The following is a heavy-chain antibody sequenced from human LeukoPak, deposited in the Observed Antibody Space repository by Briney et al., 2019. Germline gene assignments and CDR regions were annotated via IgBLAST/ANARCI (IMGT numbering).Heavy chain of an antibody. Sequence: SETLSLTCTVSGCSISSYYWSWIRQPPGKGLERNGNIYNSGNTHYTPSSKSRATISVDRSKNQFHLKLRSVTAADTAVYYCARENDRYGRIDYWGQGTQVTVSS. D-gene: IGHD5-18*01. CDR1: GCSISSYY. V-gene: IGHV4-59*01. CDR3: ARENDRYGRIDY. CDR2: IYNSGNT. J-gene: IGHJ4*02.